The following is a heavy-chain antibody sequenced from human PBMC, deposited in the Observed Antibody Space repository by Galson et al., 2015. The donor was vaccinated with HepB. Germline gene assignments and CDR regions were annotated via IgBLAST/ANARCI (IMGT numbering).Heavy chain of an antibody. CDR2: ISYDGSNK. V-gene: IGHV3-30*04. Sequence: SLRLSCAASGFTFSSYAMHWVRQAPGKGLEWVAVISYDGSNKYYADSVKGRFTISRDNSKNTLYLQMNSLRAEDTAVYYCARDQDSYGSDYWGQGTLVTVSS. CDR3: ARDQDSYGSDY. CDR1: GFTFSSYA. D-gene: IGHD5-18*01. J-gene: IGHJ4*02.